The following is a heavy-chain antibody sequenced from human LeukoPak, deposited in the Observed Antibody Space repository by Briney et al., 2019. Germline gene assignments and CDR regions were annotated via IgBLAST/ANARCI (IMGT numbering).Heavy chain of an antibody. D-gene: IGHD5-12*01. CDR3: ATDPVDAP. Sequence: GGSLRLSCAASGFTFSSYSMNWVRQAPGKGLEWVANIKRDGTEKYYVDSVKGRFTISRDNAKSSLYLQMNSLRVEDTAVYYCATDPVDAPWGQGTLVTVSS. J-gene: IGHJ5*02. V-gene: IGHV3-7*01. CDR1: GFTFSSYS. CDR2: IKRDGTEK.